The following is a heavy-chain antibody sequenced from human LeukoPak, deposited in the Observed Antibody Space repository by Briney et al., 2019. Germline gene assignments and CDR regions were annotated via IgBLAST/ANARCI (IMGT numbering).Heavy chain of an antibody. CDR1: GGSFSGYY. Sequence: SETLSLTCAVYGGSFSGYYWSWLRQPAERGLEWIGRMSASGSTNYSPSLKSRVTMSVDTSKNQFSLRLNSVTAADTAVYYCARVYYYDSSGYYWFDPWGQGTLVTVSS. CDR2: MSASGST. J-gene: IGHJ5*02. CDR3: ARVYYYDSSGYYWFDP. V-gene: IGHV4-59*10. D-gene: IGHD3-22*01.